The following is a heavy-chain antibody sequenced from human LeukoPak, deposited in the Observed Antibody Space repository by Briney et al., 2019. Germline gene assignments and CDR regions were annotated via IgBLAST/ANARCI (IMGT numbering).Heavy chain of an antibody. Sequence: GGSLRLSCAASGFTFSSYAMSWVRQAPGKGLEWVSAISGSGGSTYYADSVKGRFTISRDNSKNTLYLQMNSLRAEDTAVYYCAKDSVVVVAAIFYGMDYWGQGTLVTVSS. J-gene: IGHJ4*02. CDR2: ISGSGGST. V-gene: IGHV3-23*01. D-gene: IGHD2-15*01. CDR3: AKDSVVVVAAIFYGMDY. CDR1: GFTFSSYA.